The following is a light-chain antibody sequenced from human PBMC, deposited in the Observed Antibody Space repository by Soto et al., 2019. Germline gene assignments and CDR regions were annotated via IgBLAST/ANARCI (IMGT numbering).Light chain of an antibody. CDR3: CSYAVSYTSSYV. CDR1: SSDVGGYNY. J-gene: IGLJ1*01. Sequence: QSALTQPRSVSGSPGQSVTISCTGTSSDVGGYNYVSWYQQHPGKAPKLMIYDVSKRPSGVPDRFSGSKSGNTASLTISGLQAEDEADYYCCSYAVSYTSSYVFGTGTKLTVL. V-gene: IGLV2-11*01. CDR2: DVS.